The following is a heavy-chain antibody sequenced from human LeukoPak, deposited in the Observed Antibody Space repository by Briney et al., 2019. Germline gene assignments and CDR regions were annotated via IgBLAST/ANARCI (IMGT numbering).Heavy chain of an antibody. J-gene: IGHJ4*02. V-gene: IGHV3-23*01. CDR1: GFTFSSYA. CDR3: AIMHPYYDGSGYWVQ. CDR2: ISNSGGSS. D-gene: IGHD3-22*01. Sequence: GGSLRLSCAASGFTFSSYAMSWVRQAPGKGLEWVSGISNSGGSSSYADSVKGRFTISRDNPRNTLYMQMNSLRAEDTALYYCAIMHPYYDGSGYWVQWGQGTLVTVSS.